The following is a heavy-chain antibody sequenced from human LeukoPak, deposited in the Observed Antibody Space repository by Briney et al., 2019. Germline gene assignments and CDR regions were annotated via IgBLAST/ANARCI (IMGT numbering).Heavy chain of an antibody. CDR1: GGSISSYY. Sequence: PSETLSLTCTVSGGSISSYYWSWIRQPPGKGLEWIGYIYYSGSTNYNPSLKSRVTISVDTSKNQFSLKLSSVTAADTAVYYCARDSGRMDSPLDAFDIWGQGTMVTVSS. CDR2: IYYSGST. J-gene: IGHJ3*02. V-gene: IGHV4-59*01. CDR3: ARDSGRMDSPLDAFDI. D-gene: IGHD2-2*03.